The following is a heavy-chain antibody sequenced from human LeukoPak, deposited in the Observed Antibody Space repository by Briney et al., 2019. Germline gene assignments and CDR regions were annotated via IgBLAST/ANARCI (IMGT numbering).Heavy chain of an antibody. J-gene: IGHJ6*02. CDR3: ARDRDLAVAGTNYYYYGMDV. CDR2: ISYAGSDK. V-gene: IGHV3-30*03. Sequence: GRSLRLSCAASGFSFSGYGMHWVRQPPDTGLDWVALISYAGSDKYYADSVKGRFTISRDNAKNSLYLQMNGLRAEDTAVYYCARDRDLAVAGTNYYYYGMDVWGQGTTVTVSS. CDR1: GFSFSGYG. D-gene: IGHD6-19*01.